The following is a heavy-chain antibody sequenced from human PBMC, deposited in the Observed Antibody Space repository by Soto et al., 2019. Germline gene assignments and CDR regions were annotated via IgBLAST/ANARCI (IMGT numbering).Heavy chain of an antibody. CDR1: GYTFTSYG. CDR3: ARDRGYYYDSSSGGNAFDI. D-gene: IGHD3-22*01. V-gene: IGHV1-18*04. J-gene: IGHJ3*02. CDR2: ISAYNGNT. Sequence: ASVKVSCKASGYTFTSYGISWVRQAPGQGLEWMGWISAYNGNTNYAQKLQGRVTMTTDTSTSTAYMELRSLRSDDTAVYYCARDRGYYYDSSSGGNAFDIWGQGTMVTVSS.